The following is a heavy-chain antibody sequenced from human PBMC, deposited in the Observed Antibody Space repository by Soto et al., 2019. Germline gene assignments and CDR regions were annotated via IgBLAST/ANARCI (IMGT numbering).Heavy chain of an antibody. D-gene: IGHD3-22*01. J-gene: IGHJ4*02. CDR3: ARESLPRYYDSSGYVDY. V-gene: IGHV1-69*13. CDR2: IIPIFGTA. CDR1: GGTFSSYA. Sequence: SVKVSCKASGGTFSSYAISWVRQAPGQGLEWMGGIIPIFGTANYAQKFQGRVTITADESTSTAYMELSSLRSEDTAVYYCARESLPRYYDSSGYVDYWGQGTLVTVSS.